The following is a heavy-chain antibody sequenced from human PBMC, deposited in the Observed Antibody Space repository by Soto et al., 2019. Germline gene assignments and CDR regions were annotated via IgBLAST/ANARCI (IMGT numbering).Heavy chain of an antibody. CDR2: IYYSGST. V-gene: IGHV4-59*01. D-gene: IGHD3-3*01. Sequence: TSETLSLTCTVSGGSISSYYWSWIRQPPGKGLEWIGYIYYSGSTNYNPSLKSRVTISVDTSKNQFSLKLSSVTAADTAVYYCARSEPFWSGYYTGIADNWFDPWGQGTLVTVSS. CDR1: GGSISSYY. CDR3: ARSEPFWSGYYTGIADNWFDP. J-gene: IGHJ5*02.